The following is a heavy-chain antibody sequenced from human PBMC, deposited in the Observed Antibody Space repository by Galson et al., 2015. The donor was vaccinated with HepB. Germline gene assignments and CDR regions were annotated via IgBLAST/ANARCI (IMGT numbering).Heavy chain of an antibody. CDR2: INSDGTYI. D-gene: IGHD6-13*01. CDR3: ARTRGAAAGIFDY. Sequence: SLRLSCAASGFTFSNYWMHWVRQAPGKGLVWVSRINSDGTYITYADSVKGRFTISRDNAKNTLYLQMNSPRAEDTALYCCARTRGAAAGIFDYWGQGSLVTVSS. CDR1: GFTFSNYW. J-gene: IGHJ4*02. V-gene: IGHV3-74*01.